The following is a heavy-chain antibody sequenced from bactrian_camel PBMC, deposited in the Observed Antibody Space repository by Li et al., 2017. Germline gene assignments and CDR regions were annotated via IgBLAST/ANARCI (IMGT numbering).Heavy chain of an antibody. CDR2: IDAEGHT. CDR1: DHIEDSHHC. V-gene: IGHV3S53*01. CDR3: ATSLPLPSRLVVEAYCSEGECDKFGH. Sequence: HVQLVESGETRVQVGGSLALSCTISDHIEDSHHCMGWFRRSPGKESEGVASIDAEGHTNYANFVKGRFSISTDNAQKTLYLRMNNLQIEDTAVYYCATSLPLPSRLVVEAYCSEGECDKFGHWGQGTQVTVS. D-gene: IGHD2*01. J-gene: IGHJ4*01.